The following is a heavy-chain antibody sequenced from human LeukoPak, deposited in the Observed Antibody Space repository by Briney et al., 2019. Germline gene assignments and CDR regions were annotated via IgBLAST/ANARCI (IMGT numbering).Heavy chain of an antibody. J-gene: IGHJ4*02. V-gene: IGHV3-23*01. CDR3: ALQSMGYFDY. D-gene: IGHD2/OR15-2a*01. Sequence: AGGSLRLSCAASGFTFSSYAMSWVRQAPGKGLEWVSAISGSGGSTYYADSVKGRFTIYRDNSKNTLYLQMNSLRAEDTAVYYCALQSMGYFDYWGQGTLVTVSS. CDR2: ISGSGGST. CDR1: GFTFSSYA.